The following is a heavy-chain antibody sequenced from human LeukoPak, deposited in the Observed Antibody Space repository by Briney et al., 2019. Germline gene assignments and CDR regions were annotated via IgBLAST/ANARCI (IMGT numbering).Heavy chain of an antibody. CDR1: GGSIGSYY. J-gene: IGHJ4*02. Sequence: PSETLSLTCTVSGGSIGSYYWSWIRQPAGKGLEWIGRIYTSGSTNYNPSLKSRVTMSVDTSKNQFSLKLSSVTAADTAVYYCARDLMVRGVVGFDYWGQGTLVTVSS. CDR2: IYTSGST. CDR3: ARDLMVRGVVGFDY. D-gene: IGHD3-10*01. V-gene: IGHV4-4*07.